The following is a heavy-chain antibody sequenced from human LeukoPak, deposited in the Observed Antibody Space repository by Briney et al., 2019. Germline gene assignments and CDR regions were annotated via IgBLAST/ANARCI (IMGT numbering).Heavy chain of an antibody. D-gene: IGHD5-12*01. CDR1: GFTVSSNY. Sequence: GGSLRLSCAASGFTVSSNYMSWVRQAPGKGLEWVSVINSGGSTYYADSVKGRFTISRDNSKNTLYLQMNSLRAEDTAVYYCARVRVAYFDYWGQGTLVTVSS. V-gene: IGHV3-66*02. CDR3: ARVRVAYFDY. CDR2: INSGGST. J-gene: IGHJ4*02.